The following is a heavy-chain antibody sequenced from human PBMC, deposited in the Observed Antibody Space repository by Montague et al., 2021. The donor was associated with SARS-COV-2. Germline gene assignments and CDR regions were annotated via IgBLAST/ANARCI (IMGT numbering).Heavy chain of an antibody. CDR3: ARSYYDILTAYYTPFDY. D-gene: IGHD3-9*01. CDR1: GVSLSTSGMR. CDR2: IDWDDYK. V-gene: IGHV2-70*04. J-gene: IGHJ4*02. Sequence: VKPTQTLTLTCTFSGVSLSTSGMRASWIRQPPGKALEWLARIDWDDYKFYSTSLKTRLTISKDTSKNQVVLTMTNMDPVDTATYYCARSYYDILTAYYTPFDYWGQGTLVTVSS.